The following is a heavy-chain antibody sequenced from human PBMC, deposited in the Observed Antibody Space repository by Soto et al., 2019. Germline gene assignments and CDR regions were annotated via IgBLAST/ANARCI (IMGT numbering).Heavy chain of an antibody. J-gene: IGHJ4*02. CDR3: ARVMSGYYFFDS. D-gene: IGHD3-3*01. CDR2: IYKSGSS. CDR1: GDYINTAEYY. V-gene: IGHV4-30-4*01. Sequence: PSETLSLTCTVSGDYINTAEYYWSWVRQTPGRGLAWIAYIYKSGSSYYNPSLRSRLTVSVDTSKNHVSLRLMSVTAADTAVYFCARVMSGYYFFDSWGQGTLVTVS.